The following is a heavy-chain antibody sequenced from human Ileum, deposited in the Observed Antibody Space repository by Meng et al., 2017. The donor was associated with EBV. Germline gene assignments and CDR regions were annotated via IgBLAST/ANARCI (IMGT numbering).Heavy chain of an antibody. V-gene: IGHV4-4*02. CDR1: GDSISSNNW. CDR2: IYHSGST. D-gene: IGHD4-17*01. J-gene: IGHJ4*02. CDR3: ASGRDYAWHS. Sequence: AQLQGSGPGLVKPSGTLSLTCAVSGDSISSNNWWSWVRQPPGKGLEWIGEIYHSGSTNYNPSFKSRVTMSVDKSQNQISLNLSSVTAADTAVYYCASGRDYAWHSWGRGTLVTVSS.